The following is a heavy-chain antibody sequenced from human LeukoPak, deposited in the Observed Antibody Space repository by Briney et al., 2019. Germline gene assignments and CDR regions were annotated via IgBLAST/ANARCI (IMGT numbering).Heavy chain of an antibody. CDR2: ISAYNGNT. D-gene: IGHD4-11*01. Sequence: GASVKVSCKASGYTFTSYGISWVRQAPGQGLEWMGWISAYNGNTNYAQKLQGRVTMTTDTSTSTAYIELRSLRSDDTAVYCCAREPLLDYHSFDYWGQGTLVTVSS. V-gene: IGHV1-18*01. CDR1: GYTFTSYG. J-gene: IGHJ4*02. CDR3: AREPLLDYHSFDY.